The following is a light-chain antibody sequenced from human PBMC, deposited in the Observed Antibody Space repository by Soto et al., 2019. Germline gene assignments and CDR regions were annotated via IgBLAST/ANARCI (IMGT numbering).Light chain of an antibody. V-gene: IGLV2-14*01. CDR2: KVS. CDR1: NSDVGGHNY. J-gene: IGLJ1*01. CDR3: SSVTSSTVGV. Sequence: QSVLTQPASVSGSPGQSITISCTGTNSDVGGHNYVSWYQHHPGKAPKLVLYKVSNRPSGVSYRFSGSKSGTTASLTISELRAEDEADYYCSSVTSSTVGVFGTGTKLTVL.